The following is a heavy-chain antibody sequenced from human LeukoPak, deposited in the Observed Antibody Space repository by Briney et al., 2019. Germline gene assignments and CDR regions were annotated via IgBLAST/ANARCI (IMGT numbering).Heavy chain of an antibody. Sequence: GESLRLSCAASGFTFSSYSMNWVRQAPGKGLEWVSSISSSSSYIYYADSVKGRFTISRDNAKNSLYLQMNSLRAEDTAVYYCASLTGTTFFYYGMDVWGQGTTVTVSS. J-gene: IGHJ6*02. D-gene: IGHD1-20*01. CDR1: GFTFSSYS. CDR3: ASLTGTTFFYYGMDV. CDR2: ISSSSSYI. V-gene: IGHV3-21*01.